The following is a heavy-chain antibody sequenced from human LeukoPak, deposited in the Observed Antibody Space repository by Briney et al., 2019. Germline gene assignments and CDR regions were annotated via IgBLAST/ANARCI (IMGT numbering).Heavy chain of an antibody. D-gene: IGHD2-15*01. CDR1: GASFSSTSYF. V-gene: IGHV4-39*01. CDR2: TYYSGNT. Sequence: PSETLSLTCTVSGASFSSTSYFWGWIRQPPGRGLEYLGNTYYSGNTYNNPSLKSRVTLSADTSKNQYSLKVTSVTAADTAVYYCARFPRSLGYFDYWGQGILVTVSP. CDR3: ARFPRSLGYFDY. J-gene: IGHJ4*02.